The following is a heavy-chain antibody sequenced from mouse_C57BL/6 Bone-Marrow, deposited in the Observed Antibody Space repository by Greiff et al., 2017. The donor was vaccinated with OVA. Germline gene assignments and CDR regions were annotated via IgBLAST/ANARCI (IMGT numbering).Heavy chain of an antibody. CDR3: ARSTTVVATRDYFDY. CDR1: GYTFTSYW. J-gene: IGHJ2*01. Sequence: QVQLQQPGAELVKPGASVKLSCKASGYTFTSYWMHWVKQRPGRGLEWIGRIDPNSGGTKYNEKFKSKAPLTVDKPSSTAYMQLSSLTSEDSAVYYCARSTTVVATRDYFDYWGQGTTLTVSS. V-gene: IGHV1-72*01. D-gene: IGHD1-1*01. CDR2: IDPNSGGT.